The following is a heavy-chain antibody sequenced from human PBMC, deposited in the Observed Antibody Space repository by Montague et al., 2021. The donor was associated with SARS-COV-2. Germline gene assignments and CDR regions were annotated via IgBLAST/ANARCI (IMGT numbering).Heavy chain of an antibody. D-gene: IGHD2-2*01. CDR2: TYYRSKWYN. CDR1: GDSVSSNIAT. J-gene: IGHJ4*02. CDR3: ARIPVGSKYYFDF. V-gene: IGHV6-1*01. Sequence: CAISGDSVSSNIATWNCIRQSPSRGLQWLGRTYYRSKWYNDYAESVKSRITIDPDTSKYQFSLHLNSVTPEDTAVYYCARIPVGSKYYFDFWGQGTLVTVSS.